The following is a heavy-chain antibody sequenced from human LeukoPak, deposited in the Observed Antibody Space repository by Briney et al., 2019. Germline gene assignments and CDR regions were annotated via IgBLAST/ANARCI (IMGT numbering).Heavy chain of an antibody. CDR1: GFTFSSYA. Sequence: GGSLILSCAASGFTFSSYAMSWVRQAPGKGLEWVSAISGSGGSTYYADSVKGRFTISRDNSKNTLYLQMNSLRAEDTAVYYCAKSDHSSWYESGFDYWGQGTLVTVSS. J-gene: IGHJ4*02. D-gene: IGHD6-13*01. CDR3: AKSDHSSWYESGFDY. V-gene: IGHV3-23*01. CDR2: ISGSGGST.